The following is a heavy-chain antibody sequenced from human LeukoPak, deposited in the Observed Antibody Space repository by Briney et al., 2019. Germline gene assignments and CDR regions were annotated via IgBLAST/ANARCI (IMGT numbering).Heavy chain of an antibody. V-gene: IGHV3-21*01. CDR2: ISSSSSYI. J-gene: IGHJ3*02. CDR3: ARDRATSYYYDSSGYPPSSFDI. D-gene: IGHD3-22*01. CDR1: GFTFSSYA. Sequence: GGSLRLSCAASGFTFSSYAMHWVRQAPGKGLEWVSSISSSSSYIYYADSVKGRFTISRDNAKNSLYLQMNSLRAEDTAVYYCARDRATSYYYDSSGYPPSSFDIWGQGTMVTVSS.